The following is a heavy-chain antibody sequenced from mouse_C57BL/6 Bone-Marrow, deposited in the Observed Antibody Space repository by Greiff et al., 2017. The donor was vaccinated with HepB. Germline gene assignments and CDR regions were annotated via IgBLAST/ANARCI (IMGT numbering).Heavy chain of an antibody. J-gene: IGHJ2*01. Sequence: QVQLQQSGAELVRPGTSVKMSCKASGYTFTNYWIGWAKQRPGHGLEWIGDIYPGGGYTNYNEKFKGKATLTADKSSSTAYMQLSSLTSEDSAVYFCARKGTGGYYFDYWGQGTTLTVSS. CDR1: GYTFTNYW. D-gene: IGHD4-1*01. V-gene: IGHV1-63*01. CDR2: IYPGGGYT. CDR3: ARKGTGGYYFDY.